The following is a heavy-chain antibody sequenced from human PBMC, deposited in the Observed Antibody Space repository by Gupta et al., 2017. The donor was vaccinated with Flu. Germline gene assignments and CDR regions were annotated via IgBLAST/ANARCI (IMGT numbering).Heavy chain of an antibody. CDR3: ASGSVVMVFGIMRPYNWFDP. D-gene: IGHD3/OR15-3a*01. CDR1: GGSISSNSYY. CDR2: SYNSGST. J-gene: IGHJ5*02. V-gene: IGHV4-39*01. Sequence: QLPLQESGPGLAKPSETLSLTCTFSGGSISSNSYYWGWIRQPPGKGLEWIGTSYNSGSTYYNPSLRSRVTISVDKSRNQFSLKLTSVTAADTAVEYGASGSVVMVFGIMRPYNWFDPGGQGTLVTVSS.